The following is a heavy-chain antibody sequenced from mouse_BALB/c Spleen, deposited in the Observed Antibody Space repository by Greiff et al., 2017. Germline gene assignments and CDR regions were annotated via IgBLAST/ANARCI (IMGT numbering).Heavy chain of an antibody. Sequence: EVQLKESGPSLVKPSQTLSLTCSVTGDSITSGYWNWIRKFPGNKLEYMGYISYSGSTYYNPSLKSRISITRDTSKNQYYLQLNSVTTEDTATYYCARSHGSSYWYFDVWGAGTTVTVSS. CDR1: GDSITSGY. CDR3: ARSHGSSYWYFDV. V-gene: IGHV3-8*02. D-gene: IGHD1-1*01. J-gene: IGHJ1*01. CDR2: ISYSGST.